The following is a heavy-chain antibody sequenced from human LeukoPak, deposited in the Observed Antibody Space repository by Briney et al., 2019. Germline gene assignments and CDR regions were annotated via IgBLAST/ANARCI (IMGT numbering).Heavy chain of an antibody. V-gene: IGHV3-48*03. CDR3: ARETGPYHDY. CDR1: GFTFSSYE. D-gene: IGHD3-9*01. Sequence: GGSLRLSCAASGFTFSSYEMNWVRQAPGKGLEWVSYISISGSTIYYADSAKGRFTISRDNAKNSLHLQMNSLRAEDTAVYYCARETGPYHDYWGQGTLVTVSS. J-gene: IGHJ4*02. CDR2: ISISGSTI.